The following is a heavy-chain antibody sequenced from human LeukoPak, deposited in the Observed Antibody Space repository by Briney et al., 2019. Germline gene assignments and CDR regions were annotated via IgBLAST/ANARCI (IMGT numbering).Heavy chain of an antibody. CDR3: ARHVIGDHFDY. D-gene: IGHD4-17*01. CDR2: IYYSGST. CDR1: GGSISSYY. V-gene: IGHV4-59*08. J-gene: IGHJ4*02. Sequence: PSGTLSLTCTVSGGSISSYYWSWIRQPPGKGLEWIGYIYYSGSTNYNPSLKSRVTISVDTSKNQFSLKLSSVTAADTAVYYCARHVIGDHFDYWGQGTLVTVSS.